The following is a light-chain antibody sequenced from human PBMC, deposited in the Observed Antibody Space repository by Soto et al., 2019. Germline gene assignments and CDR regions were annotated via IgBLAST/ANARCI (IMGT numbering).Light chain of an antibody. CDR2: DAS. CDR1: QRVSSY. V-gene: IGKV3-11*01. CDR3: QQRRNWPPLT. J-gene: IGKJ4*01. Sequence: EIVLTQSPATLSLSPGERATLSCRASQRVSSYLAWYQQKPGQAPRLLIYDASNRATGIPARFSGSGSGTDFTLTISSLEPEDFAVYYGQQRRNWPPLTFGGGTKVEIK.